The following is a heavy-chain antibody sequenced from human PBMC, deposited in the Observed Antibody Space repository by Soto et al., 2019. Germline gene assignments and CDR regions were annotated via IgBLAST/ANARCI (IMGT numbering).Heavy chain of an antibody. J-gene: IGHJ3*02. D-gene: IGHD3-22*01. CDR1: GGSFSGYY. Sequence: SETLSLTCAVYGGSFSGYYWSWIRQPPGKGLEWIGEINHSGSTNYNPSLKSRVTISVDTSKNQFSLKLSSVTAADTAVYYCARGETYYYDSSGSDAFDIWGQGKMVT. V-gene: IGHV4-34*01. CDR3: ARGETYYYDSSGSDAFDI. CDR2: INHSGST.